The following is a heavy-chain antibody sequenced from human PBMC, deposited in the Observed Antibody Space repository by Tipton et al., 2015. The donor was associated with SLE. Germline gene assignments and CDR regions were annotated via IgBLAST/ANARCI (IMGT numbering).Heavy chain of an antibody. V-gene: IGHV4-59*11. CDR1: GAPISRHY. CDR3: AKERPGSGLDP. CDR2: IFFSGNT. J-gene: IGHJ5*02. Sequence: TLSLTCSVSGAPISRHYWTWIRQPPGKGLEWIGYIFFSGNTKYNPSLNSRITMSIDTSKDQFSLRLTSVTAADTAIYYCAKERPGSGLDPWGQGTLVTVSS. D-gene: IGHD3-3*01.